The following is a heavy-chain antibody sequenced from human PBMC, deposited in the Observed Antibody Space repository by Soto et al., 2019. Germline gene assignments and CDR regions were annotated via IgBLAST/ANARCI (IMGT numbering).Heavy chain of an antibody. CDR1: GYTFTRYG. Sequence: ASVKVSCKASGYTFTRYGISWVRQAPGQGLEWMGWISGYNGDTNYAQKFQDRVSMTIDTSTGTAYMELGSLTSDDTAIYYCAKNGQPPYYYYGLDVWG. CDR3: AKNGQPPYYYYGLDV. CDR2: ISGYNGDT. J-gene: IGHJ6*02. V-gene: IGHV1-18*01. D-gene: IGHD2-8*01.